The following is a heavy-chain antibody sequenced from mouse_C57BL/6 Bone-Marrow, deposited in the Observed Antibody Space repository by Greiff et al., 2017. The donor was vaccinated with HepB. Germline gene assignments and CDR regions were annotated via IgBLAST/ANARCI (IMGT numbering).Heavy chain of an antibody. Sequence: VQLQQSGAELVMPGASVKLSCKASGYTFTSYWMHWVKQRPGQGLEWIGEIDPSDSYTNYNQKFKGKSTLTVDKSSSTAYMQLSSLTSEDSAVYYCAREGVYYDYGGLYWYFDVWGTGTTVTVSS. CDR2: IDPSDSYT. CDR3: AREGVYYDYGGLYWYFDV. V-gene: IGHV1-69*01. D-gene: IGHD2-4*01. CDR1: GYTFTSYW. J-gene: IGHJ1*03.